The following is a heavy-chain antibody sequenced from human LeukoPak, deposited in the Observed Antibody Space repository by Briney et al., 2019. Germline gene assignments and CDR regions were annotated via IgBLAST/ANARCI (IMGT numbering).Heavy chain of an antibody. CDR2: IQYDGSNT. Sequence: GGSLILSCAASGFAFSSYGIHWVRQAPGKGLEWVTFIQYDGSNTYYADSVKGRFTISRDNSKNTLYLQMNSLRAEDAAVYYCAKAPLGRCTGVICYYFDYWGQGTLVTVSS. V-gene: IGHV3-30*02. CDR3: AKAPLGRCTGVICYYFDY. J-gene: IGHJ4*02. D-gene: IGHD2-15*01. CDR1: GFAFSSYG.